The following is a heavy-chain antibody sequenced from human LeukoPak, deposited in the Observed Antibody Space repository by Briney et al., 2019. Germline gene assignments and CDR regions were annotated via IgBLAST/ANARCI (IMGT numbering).Heavy chain of an antibody. D-gene: IGHD3-10*01. V-gene: IGHV3-23*01. Sequence: GGSLRLSYATSGFMFSSYAMNWVRQGPGKRLEWVSTISASGGSTFYADSMKGRFTISRDNSKNTLYLQMNSLRAEDTAVYFCAKDFDSGSFGDYWGQGTQVTVSS. J-gene: IGHJ4*02. CDR2: ISASGGST. CDR3: AKDFDSGSFGDY. CDR1: GFMFSSYA.